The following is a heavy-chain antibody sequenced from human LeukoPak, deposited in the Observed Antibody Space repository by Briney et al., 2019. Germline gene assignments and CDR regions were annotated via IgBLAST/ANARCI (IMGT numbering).Heavy chain of an antibody. V-gene: IGHV3-64*01. D-gene: IGHD4-23*01. CDR2: ISSNGGST. CDR3: ARDYGGNSVVGNYFHY. CDR1: GFTFSSYA. J-gene: IGHJ4*02. Sequence: PGGSLRLSCAASGFTFSSYAMHSVRQAPGKGLEYVSAISSNGGSTYYANSVKGRFTISRHNSKNTLYLQMGSLRAEDMAVYYCARDYGGNSVVGNYFHYWGQGTLVTVSS.